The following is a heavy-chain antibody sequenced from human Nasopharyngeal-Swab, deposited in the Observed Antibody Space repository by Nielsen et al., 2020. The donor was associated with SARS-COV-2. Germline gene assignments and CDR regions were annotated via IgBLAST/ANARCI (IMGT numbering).Heavy chain of an antibody. CDR3: ARDLYSRAFGVDY. J-gene: IGHJ4*02. V-gene: IGHV6-1*01. CDR2: TYYRSKRYN. CDR1: GARVSSNTAA. D-gene: IGHD6-13*01. Sequence: SEPLSLTFAISGARVSSNTAAWNSIRQSPWRGLEWLGRTYYRSKRYNDYAVAVKSRITINPDTSKNQFSLQLNSVTPEDMAVYYCARDLYSRAFGVDYWGQGTLVTVSS.